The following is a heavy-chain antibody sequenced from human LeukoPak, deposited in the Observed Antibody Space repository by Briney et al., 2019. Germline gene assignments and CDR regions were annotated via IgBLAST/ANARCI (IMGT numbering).Heavy chain of an antibody. CDR2: IKQDGSEK. D-gene: IGHD3-22*01. CDR1: GFTFSSYW. CDR3: VRDGDTSGYTN. Sequence: GGSLRLSCAASGFTFSSYWMHWVRQAPGKGLGWVANIKQDGSEKYYADSVKGRFTISRDNAKNSLYLQMNSLRAEDTAVYSCVRDGDTSGYTNWGQGTLVTVSS. J-gene: IGHJ4*02. V-gene: IGHV3-7*01.